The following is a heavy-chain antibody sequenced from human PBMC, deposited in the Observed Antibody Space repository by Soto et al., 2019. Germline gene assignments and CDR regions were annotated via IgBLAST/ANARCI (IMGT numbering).Heavy chain of an antibody. CDR1: GFTFSSYG. Sequence: QVPLVESGGGVVQPGRSLRLSCAASGFTFSSYGMHWVRQAPGKGLEWVAVIWYDGSNKYYADSVKGRFTISRDNSKNTLYLQMNSLRAEDTAVYYCARESYDSSGYYLIDYWGQGTLVTVSS. J-gene: IGHJ4*02. CDR2: IWYDGSNK. CDR3: ARESYDSSGYYLIDY. V-gene: IGHV3-33*01. D-gene: IGHD3-22*01.